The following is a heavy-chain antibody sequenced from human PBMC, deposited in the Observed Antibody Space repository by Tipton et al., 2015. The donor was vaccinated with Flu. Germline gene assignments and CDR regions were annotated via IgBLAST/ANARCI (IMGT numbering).Heavy chain of an antibody. D-gene: IGHD1-1*01. V-gene: IGHV1-46*01. CDR1: GYTFTSYY. J-gene: IGHJ4*02. Sequence: QSGPEVKKPGASVKVSCKASGYTFTSYYMHWVRQAPGQGLEWMGIINPSGGSTSYAQKFQGRVTMTRDTSTSTVYMELSSLRSEDTAVYYCARDVQLEGPLSTVPKNYFDYWGQGTLVTVSS. CDR2: INPSGGST. CDR3: ARDVQLEGPLSTVPKNYFDY.